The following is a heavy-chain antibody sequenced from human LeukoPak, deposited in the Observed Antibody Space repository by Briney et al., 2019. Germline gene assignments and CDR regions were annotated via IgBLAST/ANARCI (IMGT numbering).Heavy chain of an antibody. V-gene: IGHV3-64*01. CDR2: ISSNGGST. J-gene: IGHJ4*02. CDR3: ARGGYSYTVDY. CDR1: GFTFSSYA. D-gene: IGHD5-18*01. Sequence: GGSLRLSCAASGFTFSSYAMHWVRQAPGKGLEYVSAISSNGGSTYYANSVKGRFTISRDNSKNTLYLQMGSLRAEDMAVYYCARGGYSYTVDYWGQGTLVTVSS.